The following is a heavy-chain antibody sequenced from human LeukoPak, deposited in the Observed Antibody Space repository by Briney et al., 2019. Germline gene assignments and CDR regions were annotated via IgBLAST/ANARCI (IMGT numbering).Heavy chain of an antibody. Sequence: GGSLRLSCAASGFTFSSYTMSWVRQAPGKGLEWVSAITGTGGTTFYAGSVRGRFTISRDNSKNTLYLQTNSLRAEDTAVYYRAKELYTGSYFTSDYWGQGTLVTVSS. D-gene: IGHD1-26*01. CDR2: ITGTGGTT. V-gene: IGHV3-23*01. CDR3: AKELYTGSYFTSDY. CDR1: GFTFSSYT. J-gene: IGHJ4*02.